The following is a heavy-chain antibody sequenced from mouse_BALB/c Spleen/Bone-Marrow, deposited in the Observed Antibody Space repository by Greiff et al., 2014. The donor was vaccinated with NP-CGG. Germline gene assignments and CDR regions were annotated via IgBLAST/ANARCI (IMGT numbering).Heavy chain of an antibody. Sequence: VQLQQPGPELVKPGASVKMSCKASGYTFTSFVMHWVKKMPDQGLEWIGYINPYNDGTKYNEKFKGKAILTSDKSSNTANMELSSLTSEDSAVYYCARTMIYYYAMDYWGQGTSVTVSS. J-gene: IGHJ4*01. D-gene: IGHD2-4*01. CDR3: ARTMIYYYAMDY. CDR1: GYTFTSFV. V-gene: IGHV1-14*01. CDR2: INPYNDGT.